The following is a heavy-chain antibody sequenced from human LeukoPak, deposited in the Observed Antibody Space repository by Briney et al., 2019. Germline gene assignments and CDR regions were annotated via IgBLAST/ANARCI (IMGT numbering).Heavy chain of an antibody. CDR1: GGSISSYY. D-gene: IGHD2-15*01. CDR2: IYYTGST. V-gene: IGHV4-59*01. J-gene: IGHJ2*01. CDR3: ARGYCSGGSCYYFDL. Sequence: ASETLSLTCTVSGGSISSYYWNWIRQPPGKGLEWMGFIYYTGSTNYNPSLKSRVTISLDTSKNQFSLRLNSVTAADTAVYYCARGYCSGGSCYYFDLWGRGTLVTVSS.